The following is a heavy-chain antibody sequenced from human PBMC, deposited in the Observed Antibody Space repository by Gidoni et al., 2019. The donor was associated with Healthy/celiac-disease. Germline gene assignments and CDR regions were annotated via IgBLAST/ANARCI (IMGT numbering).Heavy chain of an antibody. CDR2: ISGSGGST. J-gene: IGHJ4*02. Sequence: VQMLESGGGLVQPGGSLRLPCAAPGFPLSSYAMSWVRQAPGKGLGWVSAISGSGGSTYYANSVKGRFTISRDNSKNTLYLQMSSLRAEDTSVYYCAKPFGRIDYWGQGTLVTVSS. V-gene: IGHV3-23*01. D-gene: IGHD3-10*01. CDR3: AKPFGRIDY. CDR1: GFPLSSYA.